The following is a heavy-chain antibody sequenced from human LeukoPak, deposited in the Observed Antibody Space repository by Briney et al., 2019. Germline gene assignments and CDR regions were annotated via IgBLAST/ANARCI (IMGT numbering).Heavy chain of an antibody. J-gene: IGHJ4*02. D-gene: IGHD6-25*01. Sequence: PGGSLRLSCAASGFTFSDYAMSWVRQAPGKGLEWVSAISGSGGSTYSADSVKGRFTISRDNSKNTLYLQMNSLRAEDTAVYYCAKEAYGSKAYSSGWEFDYWGQGTLVTVSS. CDR3: AKEAYGSKAYSSGWEFDY. CDR1: GFTFSDYA. V-gene: IGHV3-23*01. CDR2: ISGSGGST.